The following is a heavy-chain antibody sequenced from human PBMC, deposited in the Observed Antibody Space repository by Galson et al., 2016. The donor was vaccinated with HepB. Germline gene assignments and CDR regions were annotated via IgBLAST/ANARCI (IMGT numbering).Heavy chain of an antibody. CDR1: GASMSTSSFY. Sequence: LSLTCTVSGASMSTSSFYWGWVRQPPGKGLQWIGTIYYSWTTNYNPSLKSRVTISVDTFKNQFSLKLASVTAADTAVYYCARHLGVFYYGMDVWGQGTTVTVSS. J-gene: IGHJ6*02. CDR3: ARHLGVFYYGMDV. CDR2: IYYSWTT. V-gene: IGHV4-39*01.